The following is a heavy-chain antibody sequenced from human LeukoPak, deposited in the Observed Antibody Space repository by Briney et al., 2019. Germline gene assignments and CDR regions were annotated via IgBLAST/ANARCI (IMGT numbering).Heavy chain of an antibody. CDR1: GGSLSSGSYY. D-gene: IGHD3-10*01. CDR2: IYTSGST. CDR3: ASTARQYGSGSYYHYYYYMDV. J-gene: IGHJ6*03. Sequence: SQTLSLTCTVSGGSLSSGSYYWSWIRQPAGKGLEWIGRIYTSGSTNYNPSLKSRVTISVDASKNQFSRRMSSVTAADTAVYYCASTARQYGSGSYYHYYYYMDVWGKGTTVTVSS. V-gene: IGHV4-61*02.